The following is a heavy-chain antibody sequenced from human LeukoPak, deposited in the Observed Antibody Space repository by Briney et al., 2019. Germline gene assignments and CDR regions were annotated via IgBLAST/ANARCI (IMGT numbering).Heavy chain of an antibody. CDR2: INPNSGGT. Sequence: ASVKVSCKASGYTFSGYYMYWVRQAPGQGLEWMGWINPNSGGTKYAQKFQGRATMTRDTSISTAYMELSSLRSDDTAVYYCARGAGYCSGGSCSKYDYWGQGTLVTVSS. J-gene: IGHJ4*02. V-gene: IGHV1-2*02. D-gene: IGHD2-15*01. CDR3: ARGAGYCSGGSCSKYDY. CDR1: GYTFSGYY.